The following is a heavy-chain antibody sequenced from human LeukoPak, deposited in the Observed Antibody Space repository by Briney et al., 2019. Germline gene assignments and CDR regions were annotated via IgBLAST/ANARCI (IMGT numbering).Heavy chain of an antibody. CDR1: GFTFNSYG. CDR2: ISGSGGST. V-gene: IGHV3-23*01. J-gene: IGHJ4*02. CDR3: ARDCNGGSCYSVY. Sequence: PGGSLRLSCAASGFTFNSYGMNWVRQAPGKGLEWVSGISGSGGSTYYADSVKGRFTVSRDNAKNSLYLQMNSLRAEDTAVYYCARDCNGGSCYSVYWGQGTLVTVSS. D-gene: IGHD2-15*01.